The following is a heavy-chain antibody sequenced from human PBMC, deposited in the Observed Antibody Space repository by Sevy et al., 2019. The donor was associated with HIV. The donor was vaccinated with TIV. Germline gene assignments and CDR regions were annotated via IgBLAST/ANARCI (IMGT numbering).Heavy chain of an antibody. D-gene: IGHD1-1*01. CDR2: ISGSGVIT. CDR3: ARDLRHRLVERRYYYYGMDV. V-gene: IGHV3-23*01. J-gene: IGHJ6*02. CDR1: GFTFNRHA. Sequence: GGSLRLSCAASGFTFNRHAMSWVRQAPGKGLEWVSGISGSGVITHYADSVRGRITISRDNSKNTLYLQMNSLRAEDTAVYYCARDLRHRLVERRYYYYGMDVWGQGTTVTVSS.